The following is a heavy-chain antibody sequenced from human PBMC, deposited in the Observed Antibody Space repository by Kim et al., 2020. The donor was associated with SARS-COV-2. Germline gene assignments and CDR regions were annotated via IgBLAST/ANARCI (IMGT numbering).Heavy chain of an antibody. CDR3: AKDNYYDSSGYYREYYYYGMDV. J-gene: IGHJ6*02. D-gene: IGHD3-22*01. CDR2: ISWDGGST. V-gene: IGHV3-43*01. Sequence: GGSLRLSCAASGFTFDDYTMHWVRQAPGKGLEWVSLISWDGGSTYYADSVKGRFTISRDNSKNSLYLQMNSLRTEDTALYYCAKDNYYDSSGYYREYYYYGMDVWGQGTTVTVSS. CDR1: GFTFDDYT.